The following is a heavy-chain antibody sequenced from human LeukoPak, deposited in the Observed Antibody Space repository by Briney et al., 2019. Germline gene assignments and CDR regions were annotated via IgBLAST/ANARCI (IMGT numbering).Heavy chain of an antibody. J-gene: IGHJ6*03. CDR2: IVVGSGNT. D-gene: IGHD6-13*01. V-gene: IGHV1-58*02. CDR1: GFTFTSSA. CDR3: ARGYWSSGWSSYYYMDV. Sequence: SVKVSCKASGFTFTSSAMQWVRQARGQRLEWIGWIVVGSGNTNYAQKFQGRVTMTRNTSISTTYVELNSLKSEDTAVYYCARGYWSSGWSSYYYMDVWGKGTTVTISS.